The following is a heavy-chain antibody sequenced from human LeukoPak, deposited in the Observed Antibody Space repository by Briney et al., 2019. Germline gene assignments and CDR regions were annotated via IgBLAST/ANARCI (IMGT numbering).Heavy chain of an antibody. CDR3: ARRPGYTTTYRSSNYYYYMDV. CDR2: IKQDGSEK. V-gene: IGHV3-7*01. D-gene: IGHD5-24*01. CDR1: GFIFSSYW. J-gene: IGHJ6*03. Sequence: GGSLRLSCAASGFIFSSYWMSWVRQAPGKGLEWVANIKQDGSEKYYVDSVKGRFTISRDNAKNSLYLQMNSLRAEDTAVYYCARRPGYTTTYRSSNYYYYMDVWGKGTTVTVSS.